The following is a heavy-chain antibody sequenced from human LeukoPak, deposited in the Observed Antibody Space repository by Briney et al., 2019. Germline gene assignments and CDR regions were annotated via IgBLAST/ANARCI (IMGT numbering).Heavy chain of an antibody. CDR1: GFTFGSYS. D-gene: IGHD2-2*01. CDR2: ISSSSSTI. J-gene: IGHJ2*01. Sequence: GGSLRLSCAASGFTFGSYSMDWVRQAPGKGLEWVSYISSSSSTIYYADSVKGRFTISRDNAKNSLYLQMNSLRAEDTAVYYCARGYCSSTSCYWYFDLWGRGTLVTASS. CDR3: ARGYCSSTSCYWYFDL. V-gene: IGHV3-48*04.